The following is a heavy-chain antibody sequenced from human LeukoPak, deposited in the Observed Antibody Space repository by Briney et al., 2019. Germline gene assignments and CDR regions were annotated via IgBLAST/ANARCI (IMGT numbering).Heavy chain of an antibody. CDR1: GGTFSSYA. CDR3: ARDREIIAVAGEYYFDY. CDR2: IIPIFGTA. J-gene: IGHJ4*02. V-gene: IGHV1-69*05. D-gene: IGHD6-19*01. Sequence: ASVKVSCKASGGTFSSYAISWVRQAPGQGLEWMGGIIPIFGTANYAQKFQGRVTITTDESTSTAYMELSSLRSEDTAVYYCARDREIIAVAGEYYFDYWGQGTLVTVSS.